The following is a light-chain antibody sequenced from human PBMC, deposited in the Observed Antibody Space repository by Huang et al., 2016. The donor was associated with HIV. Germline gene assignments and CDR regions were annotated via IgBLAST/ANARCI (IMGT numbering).Light chain of an antibody. CDR1: QSVFKN. J-gene: IGKJ1*01. V-gene: IGKV3-15*01. CDR2: GSS. Sequence: ENLMTQSPSTLSVSPGESATLSCRASQSVFKNLAWYQQKPGQAPKLRIYGSSTRAAGIPARVSGSGSGTDFTLTISSLQSEDFAVYYCQQYNTSPRTFGQGTKVEV. CDR3: QQYNTSPRT.